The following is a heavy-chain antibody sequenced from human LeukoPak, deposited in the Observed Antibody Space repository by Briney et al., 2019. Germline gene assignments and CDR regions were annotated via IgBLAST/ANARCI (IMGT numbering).Heavy chain of an antibody. CDR2: IIPIFGTA. D-gene: IGHD3-9*01. CDR3: ASSPTRRYFDWLLYDYYYYMDV. V-gene: IGHV1-69*13. CDR1: GGTFSSYA. Sequence: SVKVSCKASGGTFSSYAISWVRQAPGQGLEWMGGIIPIFGTANYAQKFQGRVTITADESTSTAYMELSSLRSEDTAVYYCASSPTRRYFDWLLYDYYYYMDVWGKGTTVTISS. J-gene: IGHJ6*03.